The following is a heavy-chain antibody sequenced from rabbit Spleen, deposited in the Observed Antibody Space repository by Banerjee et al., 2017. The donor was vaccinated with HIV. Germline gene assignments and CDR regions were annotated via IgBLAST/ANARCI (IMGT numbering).Heavy chain of an antibody. CDR2: INSFSGRP. V-gene: IGHV1S45*01. CDR3: ARDTSSSFSSYGMDL. Sequence: QEQLEESGGDLVKPEGSLTLTCKASGFSFSNGYVMCWVRQAPGKGLEWIACINSFSGRPVYATWAKGRFTISKTSSTTVTLQMTSLTAADTATYFCARDTSSSFSSYGMDLWGPGTLVTVS. CDR1: GFSFSNGYV. D-gene: IGHD1-1*01. J-gene: IGHJ6*01.